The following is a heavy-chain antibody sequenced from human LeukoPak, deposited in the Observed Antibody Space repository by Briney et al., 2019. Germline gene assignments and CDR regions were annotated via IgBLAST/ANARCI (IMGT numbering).Heavy chain of an antibody. CDR1: RFTFSSYW. CDR3: ARVPPGIGIDY. V-gene: IGHV3-7*01. Sequence: PGGSLRLSCAASRFTFSSYWMSWVRQAPGKGLEWVANIKQDGSEKYYVDSVKGRFTISRDNAKNSLYLQMNSLRAEDTAVYYCARVPPGIGIDYWGQGTLVTVSS. CDR2: IKQDGSEK. J-gene: IGHJ4*02. D-gene: IGHD6-13*01.